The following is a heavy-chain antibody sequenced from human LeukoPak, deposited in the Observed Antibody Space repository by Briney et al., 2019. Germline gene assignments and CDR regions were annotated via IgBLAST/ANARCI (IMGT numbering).Heavy chain of an antibody. CDR1: GGSISSSSYY. D-gene: IGHD1-14*01. Sequence: PSETLSLTCTVSGGSISSSSYYWGWIRQPPGKGLEWIGSIYYSGSTYYNPSLKRRVTISVDTSNNQFSLKLSPVTAADTAVYFCARTNRPVDYWGQGTLVTVSS. CDR3: ARTNRPVDY. V-gene: IGHV4-39*01. CDR2: IYYSGST. J-gene: IGHJ4*02.